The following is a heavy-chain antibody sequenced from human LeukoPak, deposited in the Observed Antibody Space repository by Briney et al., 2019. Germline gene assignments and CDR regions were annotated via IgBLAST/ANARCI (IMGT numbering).Heavy chain of an antibody. CDR2: IYYSGST. V-gene: IGHV4-59*08. J-gene: IGHJ4*02. Sequence: PSETLSLTCTVSGGSISSFFWSWIRQPPGKGLEWIGYIYYSGSTNHNPSLKSRVTISVDTSKNQFSLKLSSVTAADTAVYYCASRSTMVRGVISYWGQGTLVTVSS. CDR1: GGSISSFF. D-gene: IGHD3-10*01. CDR3: ASRSTMVRGVISY.